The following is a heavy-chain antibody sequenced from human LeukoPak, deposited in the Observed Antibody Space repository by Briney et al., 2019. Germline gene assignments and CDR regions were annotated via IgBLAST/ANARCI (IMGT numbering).Heavy chain of an antibody. Sequence: PGGSLRLSCAASGFTFSSYSMNWVRQAPGKGLEWVSSISSSSSYIYYADSVKGRFTISRDNSKNTLYLQMNSLRAEDTAVYYCARNYGSGSYYPFDYWGQGTLVTVSS. CDR3: ARNYGSGSYYPFDY. J-gene: IGHJ4*02. V-gene: IGHV3-21*01. CDR1: GFTFSSYS. CDR2: ISSSSSYI. D-gene: IGHD3-10*01.